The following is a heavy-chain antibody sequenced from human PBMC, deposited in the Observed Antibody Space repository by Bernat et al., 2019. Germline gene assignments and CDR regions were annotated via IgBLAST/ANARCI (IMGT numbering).Heavy chain of an antibody. J-gene: IGHJ4*02. CDR3: AREYDYVWGSYRQYYFDY. V-gene: IGHV1-69*01. CDR2: IIPIFGTA. Sequence: QVQLVQSGAEVKKPGSSVKVSCKASGGTFSSYAISWVRQAPGQGLEWMGGIIPIFGTANYAQKFQGRVTITADESTSTAYMELSSLRSEDTAVYYCAREYDYVWGSYRQYYFDYWGQGTLVTVSS. D-gene: IGHD3-16*02. CDR1: GGTFSSYA.